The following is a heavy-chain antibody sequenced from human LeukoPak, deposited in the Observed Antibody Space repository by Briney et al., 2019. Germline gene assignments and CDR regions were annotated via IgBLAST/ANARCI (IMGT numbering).Heavy chain of an antibody. V-gene: IGHV3-48*03. Sequence: GGSLRLSCAASGFTFSSYEMNWVRQAPGKGLEWVSYISSSGSTIYYADSVKGRFTISRDNAKNSLYLQMNSLRAEDTAVYYCARDRFSEAADPFDYWGQGTLVTVSS. D-gene: IGHD6-25*01. CDR2: ISSSGSTI. J-gene: IGHJ4*02. CDR1: GFTFSSYE. CDR3: ARDRFSEAADPFDY.